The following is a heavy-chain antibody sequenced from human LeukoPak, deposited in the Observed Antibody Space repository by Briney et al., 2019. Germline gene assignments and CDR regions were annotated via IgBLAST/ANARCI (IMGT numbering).Heavy chain of an antibody. Sequence: SETLSLTCTVSGGSISSYYWSWIRQPPGKGLEWIGYTYYSGSTNYNPSLKSRVTISVDTSKNQFSLKLSSVTAADTAAYYCARGKPYYYYYYMDVWGKGTTVTVSS. CDR1: GGSISSYY. CDR3: ARGKPYYYYYYMDV. V-gene: IGHV4-59*01. CDR2: TYYSGST. J-gene: IGHJ6*03.